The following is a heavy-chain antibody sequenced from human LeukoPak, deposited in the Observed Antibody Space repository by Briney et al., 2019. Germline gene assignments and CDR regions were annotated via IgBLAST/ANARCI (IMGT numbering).Heavy chain of an antibody. V-gene: IGHV3-30*02. J-gene: IGHJ6*04. D-gene: IGHD3-3*01. CDR3: ARDLRFLDDGGMDV. CDR1: GFTFSSYG. Sequence: PGGSLRLSCAASGFTFSSYGMHWVRQAPGKGLEWVAFIRYDGSNKYYADSVKGRFTISRDNSKNTLYLQMNSLRAEDTAVYYCARDLRFLDDGGMDVWGKGTTVTVSS. CDR2: IRYDGSNK.